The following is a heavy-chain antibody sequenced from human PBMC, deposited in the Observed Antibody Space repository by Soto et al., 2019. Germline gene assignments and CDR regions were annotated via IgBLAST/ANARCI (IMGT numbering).Heavy chain of an antibody. D-gene: IGHD1-1*01. CDR3: AKDLAQEPYGMDV. CDR2: ISYDGSNK. V-gene: IGHV3-30*18. Sequence: GGSLRLSCAASGFTFSSYGMHWVRQAPGKGLEWVAVISYDGSNKYYADSVKGRFTISRDNSKNTLYLQMNSLRAEDTAVYYCAKDLAQEPYGMDVWGQGTTVTVSS. CDR1: GFTFSSYG. J-gene: IGHJ6*02.